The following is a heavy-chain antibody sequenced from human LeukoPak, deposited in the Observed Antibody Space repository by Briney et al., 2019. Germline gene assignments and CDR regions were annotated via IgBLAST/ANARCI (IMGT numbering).Heavy chain of an antibody. CDR3: AKVITMTKRGYDAFDI. CDR2: INSDGSST. CDR1: GFTFSSYW. J-gene: IGHJ3*02. Sequence: GGSLRLSCAASGFTFSSYWMHWVRQAPGKGLVWVSRINSDGSSTSYADSVKGRFTISTDNAKNTLYLQMNSLRAEDTAVYYCAKVITMTKRGYDAFDIWGQGTMVTVSS. V-gene: IGHV3-74*01. D-gene: IGHD3-22*01.